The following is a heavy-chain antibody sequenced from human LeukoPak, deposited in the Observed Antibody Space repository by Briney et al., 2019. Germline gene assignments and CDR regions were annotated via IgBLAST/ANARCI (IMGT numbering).Heavy chain of an antibody. V-gene: IGHV4-39*01. CDR3: ARKGDGYNYSFDY. Sequence: PSETLSLTCTVSGGSFSSSSYYWGWIRQPPGKVLDWYGSIYYSGSTYYNPSLKSRVTISVDTSKNQFSLKLSSVTAADTAVYYCARKGDGYNYSFDYWGQGTLVTVSS. CDR1: GGSFSSSSYY. D-gene: IGHD5-24*01. CDR2: IYYSGST. J-gene: IGHJ4*02.